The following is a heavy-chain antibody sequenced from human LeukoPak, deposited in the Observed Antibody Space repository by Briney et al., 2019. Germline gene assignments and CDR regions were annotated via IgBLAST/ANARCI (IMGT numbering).Heavy chain of an antibody. CDR1: GFTFSSYA. Sequence: GGSLRLSCAASGFTFSSYAMSWVRQAPGKGLEWVSSISNDGNYIYYADSVKGRFTISRDNAKNSLYLQMNSLRVEDSAMYYCANHFACGSTSCPPFDSWGQGTLATVSS. D-gene: IGHD2-2*01. CDR3: ANHFACGSTSCPPFDS. V-gene: IGHV3-21*01. CDR2: ISNDGNYI. J-gene: IGHJ4*02.